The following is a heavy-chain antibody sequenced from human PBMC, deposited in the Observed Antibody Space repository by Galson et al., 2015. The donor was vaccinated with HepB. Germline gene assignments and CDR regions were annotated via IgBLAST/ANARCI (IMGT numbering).Heavy chain of an antibody. Sequence: SVKVSCKASGFTFTSSAMQWVRQARGQRLEWIGWIVVGSGNTNYAQKFQERVTITRDMSTSTAYMELSSLRSEDTAVYYCAAAIVGAPTNYYYYGMDVWGQGTTVTVSS. CDR2: IVVGSGNT. J-gene: IGHJ6*02. D-gene: IGHD1-26*01. CDR1: GFTFTSSA. CDR3: AAAIVGAPTNYYYYGMDV. V-gene: IGHV1-58*02.